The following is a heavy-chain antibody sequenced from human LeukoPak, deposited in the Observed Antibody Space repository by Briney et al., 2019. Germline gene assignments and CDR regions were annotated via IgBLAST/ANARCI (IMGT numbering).Heavy chain of an antibody. CDR3: ARRPMTTVTTGAFYYYYYMDV. CDR1: GFTFSSYW. J-gene: IGHJ6*03. Sequence: PWGSLGLSCAASGFTFSSYWMSWVRQAPGKGLEWVANIKQDGSEKYYVDSVKGRFTISRDNAKNSLYLQMNSLRAEDTAVYYCARRPMTTVTTGAFYYYYYMDVWGKGTTVTVSS. V-gene: IGHV3-7*01. D-gene: IGHD4-17*01. CDR2: IKQDGSEK.